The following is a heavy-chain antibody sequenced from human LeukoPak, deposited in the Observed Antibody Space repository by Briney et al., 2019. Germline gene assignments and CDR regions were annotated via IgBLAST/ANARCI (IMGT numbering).Heavy chain of an antibody. J-gene: IGHJ6*03. CDR2: VIPIFGTA. CDR3: ARDAGSGSYSHGISYYYYMDV. D-gene: IGHD3-10*01. V-gene: IGHV1-69*05. CDR1: GGTCSSYA. Sequence: PVNVSCKASGGTCSSYAISWVPKAPGQGLEWMEGVIPIFGTANYAQKFQGRVTITTEEATSTAYMELSSLRSEDTAVYYCARDAGSGSYSHGISYYYYMDVWGKGTTVTVSS.